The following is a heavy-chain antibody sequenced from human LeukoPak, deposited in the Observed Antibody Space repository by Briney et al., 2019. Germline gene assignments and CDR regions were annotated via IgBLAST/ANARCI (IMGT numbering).Heavy chain of an antibody. CDR3: ARRYDFWSGYPPPLDY. Sequence: SETLSLTCTVSGGSISSSTYYWGWIRQPPGKGLEWIGSIYYSGSTYYNPSLKSRATISVDTSKNQFFLKLSSVTAADTAVYYCARRYDFWSGYPPPLDYWGQGTLVTVSS. V-gene: IGHV4-39*01. CDR2: IYYSGST. J-gene: IGHJ4*02. D-gene: IGHD3-3*01. CDR1: GGSISSSTYY.